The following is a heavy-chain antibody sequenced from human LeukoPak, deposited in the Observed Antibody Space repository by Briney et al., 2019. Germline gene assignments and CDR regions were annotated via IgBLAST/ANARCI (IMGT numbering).Heavy chain of an antibody. V-gene: IGHV3-30*18. CDR3: AKDPASSPHY. J-gene: IGHJ4*02. CDR2: ISYDGSNK. CDR1: GFTFSSYG. D-gene: IGHD2-2*01. Sequence: GSLRLSCAASGFTFSSYGMHWVRQAPGKGLEWVAVISYDGSNKYYADSVKGRFTISRDSSKNTLYLQVNSLRAEDTAVYYCAKDPASSPHYWGQGTLVTVSS.